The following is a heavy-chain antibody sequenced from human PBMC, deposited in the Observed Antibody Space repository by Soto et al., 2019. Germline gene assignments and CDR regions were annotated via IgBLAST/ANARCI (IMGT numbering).Heavy chain of an antibody. CDR3: ARDKEAYCSSTSCHSASMDV. V-gene: IGHV4-4*07. Sequence: SETLSLTCTVSGGSISSYYWSWIRQPAGKGLEWIGRIYTSGSTNYNPSLKSRVTMSVDTSKNQFSLKLSSVTAADTAVYYCARDKEAYCSSTSCHSASMDVWGQGTTVTVSS. D-gene: IGHD2-2*01. CDR2: IYTSGST. J-gene: IGHJ6*02. CDR1: GGSISSYY.